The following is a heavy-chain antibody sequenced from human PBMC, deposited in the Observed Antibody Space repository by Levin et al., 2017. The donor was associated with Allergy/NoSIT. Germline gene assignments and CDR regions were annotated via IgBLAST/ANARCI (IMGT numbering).Heavy chain of an antibody. CDR3: AKDISEYSILSGGLDV. Sequence: GGSLRLSCVASGFTFDDFAMHWVRQAPGKGLEWVSGIIWNSGSIGYADSVKGRFTISRDNAKNSLYLQMNSLRAEDTALYYCAKDISEYSILSGGLDVWGQGTTVTVSS. V-gene: IGHV3-9*01. CDR1: GFTFDDFA. D-gene: IGHD6-13*01. J-gene: IGHJ6*02. CDR2: IIWNSGSI.